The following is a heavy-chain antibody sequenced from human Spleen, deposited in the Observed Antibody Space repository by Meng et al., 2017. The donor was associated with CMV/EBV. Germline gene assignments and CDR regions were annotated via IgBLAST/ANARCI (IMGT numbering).Heavy chain of an antibody. V-gene: IGHV1-69*05. CDR1: GGTFSSYA. J-gene: IGHJ6*02. CDR2: IIPIFGTA. Sequence: SVKVSCKASGGTFSSYAISWVRQAPGQGLEWMGGIIPIFGTANYAQKFQGRVTITTDESTSTAYMELRSLRSEDTAVYYCARADIVVVPAVSYYYYYGMDVWGQGTTVTVSS. CDR3: ARADIVVVPAVSYYYYYGMDV. D-gene: IGHD2-2*01.